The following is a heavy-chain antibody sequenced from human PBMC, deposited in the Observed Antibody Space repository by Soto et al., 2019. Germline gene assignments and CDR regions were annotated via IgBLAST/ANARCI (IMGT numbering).Heavy chain of an antibody. V-gene: IGHV4-59*12. J-gene: IGHJ6*03. Sequence: PSETLSLTCTVSGGSISSYYWSWIRQPPGKGLAWIGYIYYSGSTNYNPSLKSRVTISVDTSKNQFSLKLSSVTAADTAVYYCARTGYCSSTSCYVHYYYYYMDVWGKGTTVTVSS. D-gene: IGHD2-2*01. CDR3: ARTGYCSSTSCYVHYYYYYMDV. CDR1: GGSISSYY. CDR2: IYYSGST.